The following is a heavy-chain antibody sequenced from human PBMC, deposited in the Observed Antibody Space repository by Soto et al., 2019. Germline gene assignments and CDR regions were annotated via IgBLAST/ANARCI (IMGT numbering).Heavy chain of an antibody. Sequence: PSETLSLTCAVSGGSISSGGYSWSWIRQPPGKGLEWIGYIYHSGSTYYNPSLKSRVTISVDRSKNQFSLKLSSVTAADTAAYYCARADSSSSGYYYYGMDVWGQGTTVTVSS. CDR2: IYHSGST. V-gene: IGHV4-30-2*01. CDR3: ARADSSSSGYYYYGMDV. J-gene: IGHJ6*02. CDR1: GGSISSGGYS. D-gene: IGHD6-6*01.